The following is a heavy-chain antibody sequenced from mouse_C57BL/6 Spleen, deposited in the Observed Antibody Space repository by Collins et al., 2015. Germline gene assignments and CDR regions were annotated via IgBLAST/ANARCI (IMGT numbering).Heavy chain of an antibody. CDR3: AREQIYYYGSSPYYYAMDY. J-gene: IGHJ4*01. Sequence: QVRLQQSGPELVKPGASVKISCKASGYAFSSSWMNWVKQRPGKGLEWIGRIYPGDGDTNYNGKFKGKATLTADKSSSTAYMQLSSLTSEDSAVYFCAREQIYYYGSSPYYYAMDYWGQGTSVTVSS. D-gene: IGHD1-1*01. CDR1: GYAFSSSW. CDR2: IYPGDGDT. V-gene: IGHV1-82*01.